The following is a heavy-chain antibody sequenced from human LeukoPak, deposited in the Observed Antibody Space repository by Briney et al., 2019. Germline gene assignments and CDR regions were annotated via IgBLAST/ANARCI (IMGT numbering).Heavy chain of an antibody. CDR2: ISYDGSNK. J-gene: IGHJ3*02. D-gene: IGHD3-22*01. V-gene: IGHV3-30*04. Sequence: GGSLRLSCAASGFTFSSYAMHWVRQAPGKGLEWVAVISYDGSNKYYADSVKGRFTISRDNSKNTLYLQMNSLRAEDTAVYYCARAGVVIILDAFDIWGQGTMVTVSS. CDR3: ARAGVVIILDAFDI. CDR1: GFTFSSYA.